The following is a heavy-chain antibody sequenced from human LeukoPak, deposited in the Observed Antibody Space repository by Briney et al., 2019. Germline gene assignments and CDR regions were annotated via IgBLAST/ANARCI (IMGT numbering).Heavy chain of an antibody. CDR1: GFTFSRFE. D-gene: IGHD2-2*01. CDR2: ISGSGSSI. Sequence: GGSLRLFCVASGFTFSRFEMNWVRQAPGKGLEWVSYISGSGSSIYYADSVKGQFTISRDNAKNSLYLQMNSLRGEDTAVYYCARDMGYCSSSNCYTYYLDYWGQGTLVTVSS. V-gene: IGHV3-48*03. CDR3: ARDMGYCSSSNCYTYYLDY. J-gene: IGHJ4*02.